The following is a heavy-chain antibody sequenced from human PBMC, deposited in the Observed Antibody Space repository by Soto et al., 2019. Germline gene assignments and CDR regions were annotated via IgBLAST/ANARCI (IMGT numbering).Heavy chain of an antibody. CDR1: GGSISSGDYY. V-gene: IGHV4-30-4*01. CDR2: IYYSGST. CDR3: ARAPLGVVPADIDWFDP. D-gene: IGHD2-2*02. J-gene: IGHJ5*02. Sequence: QVQLQESGPGLVKPSQTLSLTCTVSGGSISSGDYYWSWIRQPPGKGLEWIGYIYYSGSTYYNPSLKSRVTISVDTSKNQFSLKLSSVTAADTAVYYCARAPLGVVPADIDWFDPWGQGTLVTVSS.